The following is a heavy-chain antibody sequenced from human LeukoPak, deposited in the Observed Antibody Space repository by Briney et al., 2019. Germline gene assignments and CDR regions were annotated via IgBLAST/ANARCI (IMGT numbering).Heavy chain of an antibody. J-gene: IGHJ3*02. CDR3: ARDSAGDAFDI. D-gene: IGHD2-15*01. CDR1: GFTFSSYE. Sequence: PGGSLRLSCAASGFTFSSYEMNWVRQAPGKGLEWVSYISSSGSTIYYADSVKGRFTISRDNAKNSLYLQMNSLRAEDTAVYYCARDSAGDAFDIWGKGTMVTVSS. CDR2: ISSSGSTI. V-gene: IGHV3-48*03.